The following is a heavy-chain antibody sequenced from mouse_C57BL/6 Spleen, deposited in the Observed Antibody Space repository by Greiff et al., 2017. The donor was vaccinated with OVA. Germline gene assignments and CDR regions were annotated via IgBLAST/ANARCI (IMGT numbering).Heavy chain of an antibody. CDR3: AREGHYSNYESAMDY. D-gene: IGHD2-5*01. J-gene: IGHJ4*01. Sequence: VQLQQPGAELVKPGASVKMSCKASGYTFTSYWITWVKQRPGQGLEWIGDIYPGSGSTNYNEKFKSKATLTVDTSSSTAYMQLSSLTSEDSAVYYCAREGHYSNYESAMDYWGQGTSVTVSS. V-gene: IGHV1-55*01. CDR1: GYTFTSYW. CDR2: IYPGSGST.